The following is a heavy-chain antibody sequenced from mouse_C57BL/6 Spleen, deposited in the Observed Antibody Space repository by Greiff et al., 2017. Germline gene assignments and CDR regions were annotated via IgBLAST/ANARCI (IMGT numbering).Heavy chain of an antibody. Sequence: QVQLQQPGAELVRPGSSVKLSCKASGYTFTSYWMHWVKQRPIQGLEWIGNIDPSDSETHYNQKFKDKDTLTVDKSSSTAYMQLSSLTYEDSAVYYCARRITTVVAGGWYFDVWGTGTTVTVSS. V-gene: IGHV1-52*01. CDR1: GYTFTSYW. J-gene: IGHJ1*03. CDR3: ARRITTVVAGGWYFDV. D-gene: IGHD1-1*01. CDR2: IDPSDSET.